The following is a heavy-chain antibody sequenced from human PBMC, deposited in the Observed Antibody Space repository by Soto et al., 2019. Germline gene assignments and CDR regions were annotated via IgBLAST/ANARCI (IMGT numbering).Heavy chain of an antibody. D-gene: IGHD3-22*01. CDR2: ISGSGGST. J-gene: IGHJ5*02. CDR3: AKTGITMIVVVPWFDP. V-gene: IGHV3-23*01. Sequence: GGSLRLSCAASGFTFSSYAMSWVRQAPGKGLEWVSAISGSGGSTYYADSVKGRFTISRDNSKNTLYLQMNSLRAEDTAVYYCAKTGITMIVVVPWFDPWGQGTLVTVS. CDR1: GFTFSSYA.